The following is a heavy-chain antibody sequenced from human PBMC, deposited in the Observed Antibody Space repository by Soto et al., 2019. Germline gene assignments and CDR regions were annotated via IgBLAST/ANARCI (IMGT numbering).Heavy chain of an antibody. D-gene: IGHD6-19*01. J-gene: IGHJ6*02. CDR2: IIPIFETP. CDR1: GGTFSRNT. CDR3: AASGWSHYGMDV. V-gene: IGHV1-69*06. Sequence: KVSCKASGGTFSRNTISWVRQAPGQGLEWMGGIIPIFETPNYAQKFQGRVTMTEDTSTDTAYMELSSLRSEDTAVYYCAASGWSHYGMDVWGQGTTVTVSS.